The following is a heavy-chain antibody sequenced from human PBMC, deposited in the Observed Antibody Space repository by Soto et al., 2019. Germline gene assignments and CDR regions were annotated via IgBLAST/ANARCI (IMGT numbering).Heavy chain of an antibody. D-gene: IGHD6-6*01. CDR1: GFTFSSYA. Sequence: PGGSLRLSCAASGFTFSSYAMHWVRQAPGKGLEYVSTISSNGGSTYYANSVTGRFTISRDNSKNTLYLQMGSLRADDMAVYYCATTISATGGYYFDYWGQGTLVTVSS. CDR3: ATTISATGGYYFDY. J-gene: IGHJ4*02. CDR2: ISSNGGST. V-gene: IGHV3-64*01.